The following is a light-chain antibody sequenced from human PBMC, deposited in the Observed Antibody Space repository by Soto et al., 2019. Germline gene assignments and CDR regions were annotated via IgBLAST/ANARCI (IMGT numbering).Light chain of an antibody. Sequence: EIVLTQSPGTLSLSPGERATLSCRASQSVSSSYLAGYQQKPGQAPRLLIYGASSRATGIPDRFSGSGSGTDFTLTISRLEPEDFAVYYCPQFGSSPPTFGGGTKVEIK. V-gene: IGKV3-20*01. CDR1: QSVSSSY. J-gene: IGKJ4*01. CDR2: GAS. CDR3: PQFGSSPPT.